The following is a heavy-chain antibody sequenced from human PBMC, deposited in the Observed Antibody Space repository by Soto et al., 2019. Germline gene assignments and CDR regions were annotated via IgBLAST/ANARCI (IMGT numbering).Heavy chain of an antibody. CDR2: IYSGGST. J-gene: IGHJ4*02. Sequence: PGGSLRLSCAASGFTVSSNYMTWVRQAPGKGLEWVSVIYSGGSTYYADSVKGRFTISRHNSKNTLYLQMNSLRAEDTAVYYCARGGREISVAEYYFDYWGQGTRVTVSS. CDR1: GFTVSSNY. D-gene: IGHD6-19*01. V-gene: IGHV3-53*04. CDR3: ARGGREISVAEYYFDY.